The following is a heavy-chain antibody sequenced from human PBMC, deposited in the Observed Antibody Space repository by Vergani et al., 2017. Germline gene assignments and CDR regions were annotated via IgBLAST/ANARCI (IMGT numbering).Heavy chain of an antibody. D-gene: IGHD5-18*01. J-gene: IGHJ4*02. Sequence: QVQLQESGPGLVKPSETLYLTCTVSGGSISSYYWSWIRQPPGKGLEWIGYTYYSGSTNYNPSLKSRVTLSVDTSKNQFSLKLSSVTAADTAVYYCARESVDTAMVFDYGGQGSLVTVSA. CDR1: GGSISSYY. V-gene: IGHV4-59*01. CDR2: TYYSGST. CDR3: ARESVDTAMVFDY.